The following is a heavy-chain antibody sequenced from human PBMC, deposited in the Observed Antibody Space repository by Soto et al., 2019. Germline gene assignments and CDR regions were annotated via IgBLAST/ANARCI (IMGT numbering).Heavy chain of an antibody. CDR3: ARGRTNYYDSSGLIRS. CDR1: GGSFSGYY. J-gene: IGHJ4*02. CDR2: INHSGNT. D-gene: IGHD3-22*01. Sequence: SETLSLTCAVYGGSFSGYYWTWIRQPPGKGLEWIGEINHSGNTNYSPSLKTRVTISVDTSRNQFSLNRSSVTAADTAVYYCARGRTNYYDSSGLIRSWGQGTRVTVSS. V-gene: IGHV4-34*01.